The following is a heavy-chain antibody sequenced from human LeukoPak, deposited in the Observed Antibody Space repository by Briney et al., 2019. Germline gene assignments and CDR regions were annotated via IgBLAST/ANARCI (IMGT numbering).Heavy chain of an antibody. V-gene: IGHV1-69*05. D-gene: IGHD3-22*01. J-gene: IGHJ3*02. Sequence: SVKVCSKASGGTFSTYAISWVRQAPGQGREGRGRIIPIFGTANYTPQLQGRFTITTAESTSTAYMDVSSLRSEHTAGYYCASVGDDSSGYSIGSEGTMATVS. CDR3: ASVGDDSSGYSI. CDR1: GGTFSTYA. CDR2: IIPIFGTA.